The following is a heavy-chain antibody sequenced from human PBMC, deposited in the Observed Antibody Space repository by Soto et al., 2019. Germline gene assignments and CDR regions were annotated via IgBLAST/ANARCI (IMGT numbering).Heavy chain of an antibody. Sequence: GGSLRLSCAASVFTFSSDWMSWVRQAPGKGLEWVANIKQDGSEKYYVDSVKGRFTISRDNAKNSLYLQMNSLRAEDTAVYYCARDGGVVIRAVYYYYGMDVWGQATTVTAP. V-gene: IGHV3-7*01. J-gene: IGHJ6*02. CDR2: IKQDGSEK. CDR3: ARDGGVVIRAVYYYYGMDV. D-gene: IGHD3-3*01. CDR1: VFTFSSDW.